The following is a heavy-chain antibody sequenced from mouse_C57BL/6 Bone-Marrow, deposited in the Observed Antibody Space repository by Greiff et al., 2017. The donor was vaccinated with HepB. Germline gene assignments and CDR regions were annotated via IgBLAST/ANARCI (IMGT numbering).Heavy chain of an antibody. V-gene: IGHV10-1*01. J-gene: IGHJ1*03. Sequence: EVKLVESGGGLVQPKGSLKLSCAASGFSFNTYAMNWVRQAPGKGLEWVARIRSKSNNYATYYADSVKDRFTISRDDSESMLYLQMNNLKTEDTAMYYCVRHGDGSSPYWYFDVWGTGTTVTVSS. CDR1: GFSFNTYA. CDR2: IRSKSNNYAT. CDR3: VRHGDGSSPYWYFDV. D-gene: IGHD1-1*01.